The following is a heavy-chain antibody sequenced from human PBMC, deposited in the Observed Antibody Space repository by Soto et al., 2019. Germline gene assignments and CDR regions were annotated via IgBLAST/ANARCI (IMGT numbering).Heavy chain of an antibody. V-gene: IGHV4-59*06. D-gene: IGHD4-4*01. Sequence: PSETLSLTCTVSGGSISRYYWSWIRQHPGKGLEWIGYIYYSGSTYYNPSLKSRVTISVDTSKNQFSLKLSSVTAADTAVYYCARTVTTATTPDYWGQGTLVTVSS. CDR1: GGSISRYY. J-gene: IGHJ4*02. CDR3: ARTVTTATTPDY. CDR2: IYYSGST.